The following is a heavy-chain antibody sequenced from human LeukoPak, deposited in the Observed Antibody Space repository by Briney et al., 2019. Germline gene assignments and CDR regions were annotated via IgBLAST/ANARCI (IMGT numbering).Heavy chain of an antibody. V-gene: IGHV1-2*02. CDR2: IDPNSGGT. CDR1: GYTFTSYD. J-gene: IGHJ5*02. D-gene: IGHD3-22*01. Sequence: ASVKVSCKASGYTFTSYDINWVRQATGQGLEWMGWIDPNSGGTNYAQKFQGRVTMTRDTSISTAYMELSRLRSDDTAVYYCARASTMIVTFDPWGQGTLVTVSS. CDR3: ARASTMIVTFDP.